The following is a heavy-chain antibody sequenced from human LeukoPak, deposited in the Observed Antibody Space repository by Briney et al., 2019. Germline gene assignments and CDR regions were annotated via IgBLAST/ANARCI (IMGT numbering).Heavy chain of an antibody. D-gene: IGHD6-13*01. V-gene: IGHV3-23*01. Sequence: GGSLRLSCAASGFTFSSYAMSWVRQAPGKGLEWVSAISGSGGSTYYADSVKGRFTISRDNSKNTLYLQMNSLRAEDTAVYYCAKRVASSSWSDYYYYGMDVWGQGTTVTVSS. CDR1: GFTFSSYA. CDR3: AKRVASSSWSDYYYYGMDV. J-gene: IGHJ6*02. CDR2: ISGSGGST.